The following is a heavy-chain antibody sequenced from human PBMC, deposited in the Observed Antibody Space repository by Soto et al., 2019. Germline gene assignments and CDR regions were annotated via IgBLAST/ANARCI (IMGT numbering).Heavy chain of an antibody. CDR3: ARLNGYCVSTYCHGYYGVDD. D-gene: IGHD2-2*03. CDR2: IYSSENT. V-gene: IGHV4-39*01. Sequence: SETLSLTCTVSGGSVSSNSYSWGWIRQSPGKGLEWIGTIYSSENTYYNPALLSRVTISVDTSKNEFSLRLSSVTAADTAVYYCARLNGYCVSTYCHGYYGVDDWGQGATVTVSS. CDR1: GGSVSSNSYS. J-gene: IGHJ6*02.